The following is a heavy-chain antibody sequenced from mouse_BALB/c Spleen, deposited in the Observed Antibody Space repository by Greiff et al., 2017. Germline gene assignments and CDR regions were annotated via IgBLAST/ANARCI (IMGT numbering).Heavy chain of an antibody. D-gene: IGHD2-1*01. Sequence: EVQRVESGGGLVKPGGSLKLSCAASGFTFSDYYMYWVRQTPEKRLEWVATISDGGSYTYYPDSVKGRFTISRDNAKNNLYLQMSSLKSEDTAMYYCARAYGNYYAMDYWGQGTSVTVSS. CDR1: GFTFSDYY. CDR3: ARAYGNYYAMDY. J-gene: IGHJ4*01. CDR2: ISDGGSYT. V-gene: IGHV5-4*02.